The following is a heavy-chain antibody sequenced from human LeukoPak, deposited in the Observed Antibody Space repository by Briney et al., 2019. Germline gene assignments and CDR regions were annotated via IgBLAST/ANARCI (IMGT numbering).Heavy chain of an antibody. Sequence: GGSLRLSCSASGFTFSSYAMHWVRQAPGKGLEYVSAIRSNGGSTYYADSVKGRFTISRDNAKNSLYLQMNSLRAEDTAIYYCATSPGELEFDYWGQGTLVTVSS. CDR1: GFTFSSYA. V-gene: IGHV3-64*04. J-gene: IGHJ4*02. D-gene: IGHD1-1*01. CDR3: ATSPGELEFDY. CDR2: IRSNGGST.